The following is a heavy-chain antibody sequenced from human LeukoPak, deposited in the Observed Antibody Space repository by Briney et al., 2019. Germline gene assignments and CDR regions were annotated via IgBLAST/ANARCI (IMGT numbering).Heavy chain of an antibody. J-gene: IGHJ4*02. CDR2: ISSNGGST. CDR3: ARAVGSGSYYNVGY. D-gene: IGHD3-10*01. Sequence: GGSLRLSCAASGFTLSSYAMHWVRQAPGKGLEYVSAISSNGGSTYYANSVKGRFTISRDNSKNTLYLQMGSLRAEDMAVYYCARAVGSGSYYNVGYWGQGTLVTVSS. CDR1: GFTLSSYA. V-gene: IGHV3-64*01.